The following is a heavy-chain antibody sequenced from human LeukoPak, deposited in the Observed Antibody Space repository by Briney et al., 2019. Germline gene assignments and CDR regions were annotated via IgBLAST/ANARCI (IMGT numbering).Heavy chain of an antibody. CDR1: GGSFSAYY. Sequence: PSETLSLTCAVYGGSFSAYYWSWIRQPPGKGLEWIGEINHSGTTNYNPPLKSRVTISVDTAKNQISLNLTSVTAADTAVYYCAGQYLLQYTDYMDVWGKGTTVIISS. J-gene: IGHJ6*03. CDR3: AGQYLLQYTDYMDV. V-gene: IGHV4-34*01. D-gene: IGHD4-11*01. CDR2: INHSGTT.